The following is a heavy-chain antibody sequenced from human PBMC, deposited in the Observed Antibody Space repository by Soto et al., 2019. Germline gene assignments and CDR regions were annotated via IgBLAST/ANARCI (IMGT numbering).Heavy chain of an antibody. V-gene: IGHV1-69*01. CDR1: GGTFSSYS. CDR3: VHRRDGYNSAFFDY. D-gene: IGHD5-12*01. CDR2: IIRIFHTP. Sequence: QVQLVQSGAEVKKPGSSVKVSCKASGGTFSSYSLSWVRQAPGQGLEWMGWIIRIFHTPTYAQKFQGRVTITADESTRTAYMELISLRSDDTAVYYCVHRRDGYNSAFFDYWGQGTLVTVSS. J-gene: IGHJ4*02.